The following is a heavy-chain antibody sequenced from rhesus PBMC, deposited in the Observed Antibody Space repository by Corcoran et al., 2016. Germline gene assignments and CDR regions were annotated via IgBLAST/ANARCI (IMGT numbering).Heavy chain of an antibody. D-gene: IGHD2-39*02. J-gene: IGHJ4*01. CDR1: GGSISGYW. Sequence: QVQLQESGPGLVKPSETLSLTCAVSGGSISGYWWGWIRQPPGKGLEWIGYIGGSGGSTYYHPSLKSLVTISPDPSKNQFSLRLSSVTAADTAVYYCARDICSGGVCYFDYWGQGVLVTVSS. CDR2: IGGSGGST. CDR3: ARDICSGGVCYFDY. V-gene: IGHV4-165*01.